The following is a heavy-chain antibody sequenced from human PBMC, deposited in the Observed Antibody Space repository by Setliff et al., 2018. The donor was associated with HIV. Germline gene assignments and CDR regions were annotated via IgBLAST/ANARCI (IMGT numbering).Heavy chain of an antibody. CDR1: GFTFSSYD. J-gene: IGHJ5*02. D-gene: IGHD6-19*01. CDR3: ARGREDSSGWFDP. CDR2: IGTAGDT. Sequence: PGGSLRLSCAASGFTFSSYDMHWVRQATGKGLEWVSAIGTAGDTYYPGSVKGRFTISRENAKNSLYLQMNSLRAGDTAVYYCARGREDSSGWFDPWGQGTLVTVSS. V-gene: IGHV3-13*01.